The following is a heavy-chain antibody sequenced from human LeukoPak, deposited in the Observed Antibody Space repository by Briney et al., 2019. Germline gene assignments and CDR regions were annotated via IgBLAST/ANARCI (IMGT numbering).Heavy chain of an antibody. Sequence: GGSLRLSCAASGVTFSSYSMNWVRQAPGKGLEWVSAISGSGGSTYYADSVKGRFTISRDNSKNTLYLQMNSLRAEDTAVYYCAKDANRGERRFDPWGQGTLVTVYS. V-gene: IGHV3-23*01. CDR3: AKDANRGERRFDP. CDR1: GVTFSSYS. CDR2: ISGSGGST. J-gene: IGHJ5*02. D-gene: IGHD2/OR15-2a*01.